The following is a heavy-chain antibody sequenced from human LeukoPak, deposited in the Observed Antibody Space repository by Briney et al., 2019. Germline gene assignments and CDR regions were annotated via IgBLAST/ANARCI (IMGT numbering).Heavy chain of an antibody. CDR2: INHSGST. CDR3: ARALRWLHGTYYFDY. V-gene: IGHV4-34*01. CDR1: GGPFRGYY. J-gene: IGHJ4*02. D-gene: IGHD5-24*01. Sequence: PSETLSLTCAVYGGPFRGYYWSGIRQPPGKGREGIGEINHSGSTNYNPSLKSRVTISVDTSKNQFSLKLSSVTAADTAVYYCARALRWLHGTYYFDYWGQGTLVTVSS.